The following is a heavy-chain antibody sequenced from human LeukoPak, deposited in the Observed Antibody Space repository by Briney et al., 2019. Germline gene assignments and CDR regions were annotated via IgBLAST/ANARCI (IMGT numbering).Heavy chain of an antibody. Sequence: GGSLRLSCAASGFTFSSYAMHWVRQAPGKGLEWVAVISYDGSNKYYADSVKGRYTISRDNAKNSLYLQLNSLRAEDTAVYYCASIRYFDWLPPGETPNYFDYWGQGTLVTVSS. CDR3: ASIRYFDWLPPGETPNYFDY. J-gene: IGHJ4*02. V-gene: IGHV3-30-3*01. D-gene: IGHD3-9*01. CDR2: ISYDGSNK. CDR1: GFTFSSYA.